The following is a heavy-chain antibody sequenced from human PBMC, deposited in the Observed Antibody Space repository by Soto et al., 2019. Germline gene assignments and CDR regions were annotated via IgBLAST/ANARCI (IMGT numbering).Heavy chain of an antibody. D-gene: IGHD2-2*01. CDR3: ARLFCSTTTCDSWFDP. CDR2: IDPRDSYV. CDR1: GYSFTIYW. V-gene: IGHV5-10-1*01. Sequence: GESLKISCKVSGYSFTIYWISWLRQMPWRCLEWMGRIDPRDSYVNYSPSFQGHVTISLDKSISTAYLQWGSLKASDTAMYYCARLFCSTTTCDSWFDPWGQGTLVTVSS. J-gene: IGHJ5*02.